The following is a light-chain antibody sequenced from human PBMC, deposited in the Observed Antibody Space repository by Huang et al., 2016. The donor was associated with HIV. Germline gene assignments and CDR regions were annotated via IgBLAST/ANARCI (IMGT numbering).Light chain of an antibody. V-gene: IGKV1-6*01. Sequence: AIQMTQSPSSLSASVGDRVTITCRASQGIRNDLGWYQQKPGKAPKLLIYAASSLQSGVPSRFSGRGAGTDFTLTISSLQPEDFATYYCLQDYNYPLTFGGGTKVEIK. CDR1: QGIRND. J-gene: IGKJ4*01. CDR3: LQDYNYPLT. CDR2: AAS.